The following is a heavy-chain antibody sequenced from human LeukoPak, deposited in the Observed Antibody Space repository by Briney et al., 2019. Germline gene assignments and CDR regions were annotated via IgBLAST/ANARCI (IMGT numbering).Heavy chain of an antibody. V-gene: IGHV4-34*01. CDR2: INHSGST. CDR1: GGSFSGYY. CDR3: ARHNGYCSSTSCYGGFGY. J-gene: IGHJ4*02. D-gene: IGHD2-2*03. Sequence: SETLSLTCAVYGGSFSGYYWSWIRQPPGKGLEWIGEINHSGSTYYNPSLKSRVTISVDTSKNQFSLKLSSVTAADTAVYYCARHNGYCSSTSCYGGFGYWGQGTLVTVSS.